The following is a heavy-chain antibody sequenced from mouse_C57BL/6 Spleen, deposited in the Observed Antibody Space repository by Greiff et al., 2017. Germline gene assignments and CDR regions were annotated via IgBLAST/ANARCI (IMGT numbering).Heavy chain of an antibody. Sequence: EVQLQQSGPELVKPGASVKLSCKASGYTFTDYYMNWVKQSHGKSLEWIGDINPNNGGTSYNQKFKGKATLTVDKSSSTAYMELRSLTSEDSAVYYCARSGWFPHWYFDVWGTGTTVTVSS. CDR3: ARSGWFPHWYFDV. V-gene: IGHV1-26*01. CDR2: INPNNGGT. CDR1: GYTFTDYY. D-gene: IGHD2-3*01. J-gene: IGHJ1*03.